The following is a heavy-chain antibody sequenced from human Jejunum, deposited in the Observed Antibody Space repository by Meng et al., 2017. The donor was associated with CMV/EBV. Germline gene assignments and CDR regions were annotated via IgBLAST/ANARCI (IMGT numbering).Heavy chain of an antibody. J-gene: IGHJ4*02. CDR2: TYYRSKWYS. CDR1: GDSVSSNTVA. CDR3: ARGEDSSLDY. Sequence: QLQPSGPVLVKPSQTLSLTCAISGDSVSSNTVAWNWIWLSPSRGLEWLGRTYYRSKWYSEYTVSVRSRISITPDTSKNQFSLQLTSVTPDDTAVYYCARGEDSSLDYWGQGTLVTVSS. D-gene: IGHD6-13*01. V-gene: IGHV6-1*01.